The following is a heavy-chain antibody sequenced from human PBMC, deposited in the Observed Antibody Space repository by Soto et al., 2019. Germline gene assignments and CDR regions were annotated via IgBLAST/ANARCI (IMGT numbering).Heavy chain of an antibody. CDR3: ARLGLQQQLGLLDAFDI. CDR2: ISAYNGNT. V-gene: IGHV1-18*01. D-gene: IGHD6-13*01. J-gene: IGHJ3*02. Sequence: ASVKVSCKASGYTFTSYGISWVRQAPGQGLEWMGWISAYNGNTNYAQKLQGRVTMTTDTSTSTAYMELRSLRSDDTAVYYCARLGLQQQLGLLDAFDIWGQGTMVTVSS. CDR1: GYTFTSYG.